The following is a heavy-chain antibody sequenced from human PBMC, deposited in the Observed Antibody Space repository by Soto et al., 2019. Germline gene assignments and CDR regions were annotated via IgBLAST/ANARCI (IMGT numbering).Heavy chain of an antibody. CDR3: ARYYDILTGYYNDVGYYGMDV. V-gene: IGHV4-61*01. Sequence: PSETLSLTCTVSGVSVSSGSYYWSWIRQPPGKGLEWIGYIYYSGSTNYNPSLKSRVTISVDTSKNQFSLKLSSVTAADTAVYYCARYYDILTGYYNDVGYYGMDVWGQGTTVTVSS. J-gene: IGHJ6*02. CDR2: IYYSGST. CDR1: GVSVSSGSYY. D-gene: IGHD3-9*01.